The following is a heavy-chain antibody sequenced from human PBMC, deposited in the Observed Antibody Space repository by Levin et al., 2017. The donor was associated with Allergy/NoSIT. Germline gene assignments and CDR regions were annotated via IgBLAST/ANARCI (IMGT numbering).Heavy chain of an antibody. CDR3: ARDIPSIALIVVVGFDP. CDR1: GYTFTTYG. Sequence: ASVKVSCKASGYTFTTYGISWVRQAPGQGLEWMGWISAYNGDSNYAQKLQGRVTMTTDTSTSTAYMELRSLRSDDTAMYYCARDIPSIALIVVVGFDPWGQGTLVTVSS. D-gene: IGHD3-22*01. V-gene: IGHV1-18*01. J-gene: IGHJ5*02. CDR2: ISAYNGDS.